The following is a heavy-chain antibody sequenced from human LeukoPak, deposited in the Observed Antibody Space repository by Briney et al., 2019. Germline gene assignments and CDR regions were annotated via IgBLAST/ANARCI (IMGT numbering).Heavy chain of an antibody. D-gene: IGHD3-3*01. Sequence: PSETLSLTCTVSGGSISSYYWSWIRQPAGKGLEWIGRIYTSGSTNYNPSLKSRVAMSVDTSKNQFSLKLSSVTAADTAVYYCAREGAYYDFWSGSPGGYYYYYMGVWGKGTTVTVSS. CDR2: IYTSGST. V-gene: IGHV4-4*07. J-gene: IGHJ6*03. CDR3: AREGAYYDFWSGSPGGYYYYYMGV. CDR1: GGSISSYY.